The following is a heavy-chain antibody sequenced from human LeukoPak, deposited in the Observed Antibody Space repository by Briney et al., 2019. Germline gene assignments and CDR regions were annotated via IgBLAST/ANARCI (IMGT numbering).Heavy chain of an antibody. D-gene: IGHD3-10*01. J-gene: IGHJ5*02. CDR3: AVGSGSYYPWFDP. V-gene: IGHV4-59*12. Sequence: NPWETLSLTCTVSGGSITSYYWNWIRQPPGKGLEWIGFIYYEGSTNYNYTPSLKYPIIISDTTTKHQFSLKLSPVTAEDATSYYCAVGSGSYYPWFDPWGQGTLVTVSS. CDR2: IYYEGST. CDR1: GGSITSYY.